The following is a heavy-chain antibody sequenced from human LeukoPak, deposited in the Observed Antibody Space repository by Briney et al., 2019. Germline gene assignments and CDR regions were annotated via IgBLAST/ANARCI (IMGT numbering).Heavy chain of an antibody. CDR2: ISYDGTNK. CDR3: ARDSYGMDV. Sequence: PGGSLRLSCAASGFTFSNFDIHWVRQAPGKGLEWVAVISYDGTNKNYADSVKGRFTMSRDNSKNTMYVQMNSLRVEDTAVYYCARDSYGMDVWGQGTTVTVSS. J-gene: IGHJ6*02. V-gene: IGHV3-30-3*01. CDR1: GFTFSNFD.